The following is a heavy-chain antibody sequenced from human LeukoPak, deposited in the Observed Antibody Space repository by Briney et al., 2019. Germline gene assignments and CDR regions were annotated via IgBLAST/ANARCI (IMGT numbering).Heavy chain of an antibody. D-gene: IGHD3-22*01. CDR2: IYSSGST. V-gene: IGHV4-59*01. CDR3: ARNYDSSGYTAFGY. J-gene: IGHJ4*02. CDR1: GGSISSYY. Sequence: SETLSHTCTVSGGSISSYYWSWIRQPPGKGLEWIGHIYSSGSTNYNPSLKSRVTISVDTSKNQFSPKLSSVTAADTAVYYCARNYDSSGYTAFGYWGRGTLVTVSS.